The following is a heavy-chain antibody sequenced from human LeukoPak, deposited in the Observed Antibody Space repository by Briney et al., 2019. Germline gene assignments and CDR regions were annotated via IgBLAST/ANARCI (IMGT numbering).Heavy chain of an antibody. D-gene: IGHD6-13*01. Sequence: GGSLRLSCAASGFTFSSYDMHWVRQATGKGLEWVSASGTAGDTYYPGSVKGRFTISRENAKNSLYLQMNSLRAGDTAVYYCARSPTSSSWYTNYFYYMDVWGKGTTVTVSS. V-gene: IGHV3-13*01. J-gene: IGHJ6*03. CDR1: GFTFSSYD. CDR2: SGTAGDT. CDR3: ARSPTSSSWYTNYFYYMDV.